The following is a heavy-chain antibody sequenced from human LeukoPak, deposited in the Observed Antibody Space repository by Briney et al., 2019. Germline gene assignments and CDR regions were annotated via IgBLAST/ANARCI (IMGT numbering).Heavy chain of an antibody. J-gene: IGHJ5*02. CDR1: GGSFSGYY. Sequence: SETLSLTCAVCGGSFSGYYWSWIRQPPGKGLEWIGEINHSGSTNYNPSLKSRVTISVDTSKNQFSLKLSSVTAADTAVYYCASRLIVVVVAATHNWFDPWGQGTLVTVSS. V-gene: IGHV4-34*01. CDR3: ASRLIVVVVAATHNWFDP. CDR2: INHSGST. D-gene: IGHD2-15*01.